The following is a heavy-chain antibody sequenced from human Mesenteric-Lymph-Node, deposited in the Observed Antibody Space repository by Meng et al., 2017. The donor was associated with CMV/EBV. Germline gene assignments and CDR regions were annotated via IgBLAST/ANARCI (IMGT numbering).Heavy chain of an antibody. J-gene: IGHJ4*02. CDR1: TVPFSSYA. Sequence: GESLKISCASSTVPFSSYAMHWVRQAPDKGLEWVAVISYDGTNKYYADSVMGRFTISRDNSKNTLYLQMNSLRAEDTAVYYCAKLIPTDYWGQGTLVTVSS. CDR2: ISYDGTNK. CDR3: AKLIPTDY. V-gene: IGHV3-30-3*02. D-gene: IGHD2-2*02.